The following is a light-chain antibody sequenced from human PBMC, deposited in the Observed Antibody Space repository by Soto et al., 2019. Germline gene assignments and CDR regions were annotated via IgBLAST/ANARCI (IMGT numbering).Light chain of an antibody. CDR2: DAS. Sequence: EIVMTQSPATLSVSLGERVTLSCRASQSVSSYLAWYQQKPGQAPRLLISDASTRATDIPDRFSCSGSGTDFTLTIISLQSTDLAVYYCLQYSTWPPLYTFGQGTKLEIK. CDR1: QSVSSY. J-gene: IGKJ2*01. CDR3: LQYSTWPPLYT. V-gene: IGKV3-15*01.